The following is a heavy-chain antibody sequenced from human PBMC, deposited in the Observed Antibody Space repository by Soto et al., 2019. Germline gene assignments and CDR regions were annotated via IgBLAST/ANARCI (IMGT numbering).Heavy chain of an antibody. J-gene: IGHJ4*02. CDR1: GGSFSGYY. D-gene: IGHD6-19*01. CDR2: INHSGST. Sequence: QVQLQQWGAGLLKHSETLSLTCAVYGGSFSGYYWSWIRQPPGKGLEWIGEINHSGSTNYNPSLKSRVTISVDTSKNQFSLKLSSVTAADTAVYYCARKSSSGWNFDYWGQGTLVTVSS. V-gene: IGHV4-34*01. CDR3: ARKSSSGWNFDY.